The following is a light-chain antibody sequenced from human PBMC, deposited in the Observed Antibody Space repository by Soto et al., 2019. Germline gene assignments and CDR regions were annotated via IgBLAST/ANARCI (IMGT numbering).Light chain of an antibody. J-gene: IGLJ1*01. Sequence: QSVLIQPASVSGSPGQWITISCTGTSRDVGGSNYVSWYQHHPHRAPKLLIYEVSYRPSGVSSRFSGSKSGNTASLTIPGLQAEDDADYYCSSYTSSNTLEVFGVGTKVTVL. CDR1: SRDVGGSNY. CDR3: SSYTSSNTLEV. CDR2: EVS. V-gene: IGLV2-14*01.